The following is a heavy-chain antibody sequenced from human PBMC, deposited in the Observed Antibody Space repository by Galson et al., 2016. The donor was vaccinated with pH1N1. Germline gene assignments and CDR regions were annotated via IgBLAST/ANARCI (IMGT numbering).Heavy chain of an antibody. CDR3: ARSSDVTAYYGLDV. Sequence: SLRLSCAASGFSFSSYAMTWVRQAPGKGLEWVASINVGGGDTYYADSVQGRFTISRDNSKNTVSLQMNSLRAEDTAVFYCARSSDVTAYYGLDVWGQGTTVSVSS. V-gene: IGHV3-23*01. CDR1: GFSFSSYA. J-gene: IGHJ6*02. D-gene: IGHD6-6*01. CDR2: INVGGGDT.